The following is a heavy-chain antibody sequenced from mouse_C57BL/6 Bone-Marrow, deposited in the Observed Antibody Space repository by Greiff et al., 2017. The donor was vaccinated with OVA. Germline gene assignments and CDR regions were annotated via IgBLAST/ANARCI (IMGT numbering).Heavy chain of an antibody. CDR2: IDPSDSYT. D-gene: IGHD4-1*01. CDR1: GYTFTSYW. Sequence: QVQLQQPGAELVKPGASVKLSCKASGYTFTSYWMQWVKQRPGQGLEWIGEIDPSDSYTNYNQKFKGKATLTVDTSSSTAYMQLSSLTSEDSAVYYCAGWEFADWGQGTLVTVSA. CDR3: AGWEFAD. V-gene: IGHV1-50*01. J-gene: IGHJ3*01.